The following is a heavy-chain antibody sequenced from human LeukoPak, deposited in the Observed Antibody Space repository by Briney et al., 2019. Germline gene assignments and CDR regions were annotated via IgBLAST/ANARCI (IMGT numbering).Heavy chain of an antibody. J-gene: IGHJ4*02. V-gene: IGHV4-39*07. CDR1: GASISSSAYY. CDR2: IYYSGNT. CDR3: ARGRRAAGTVYFDY. D-gene: IGHD6-13*01. Sequence: SETLSLTCIISGASISSSAYYWGWIRQPPGKGLEWIGTIYYSGNTYYNPSLQSRVTISVDTSKNQFSLKLSSVTAADTAVYYCARGRRAAGTVYFDYWGQGTLVNVSS.